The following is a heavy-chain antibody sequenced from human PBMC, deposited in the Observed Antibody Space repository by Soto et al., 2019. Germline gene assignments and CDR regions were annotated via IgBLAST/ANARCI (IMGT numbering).Heavy chain of an antibody. J-gene: IGHJ4*02. D-gene: IGHD3-10*01. V-gene: IGHV3-23*01. CDR1: GFTFSSYA. Sequence: EVHLLESGGGLVQPGGSLRLSCAASGFTFSSYAMSWVRQAPGKGLEWVSAIGVSGDTTYYADSVKGRFTISRDNSKNTLYLQMGSLRAEETAVYYCAKVRRFGELRSLYWGQATRVTVSS. CDR3: AKVRRFGELRSLY. CDR2: IGVSGDTT.